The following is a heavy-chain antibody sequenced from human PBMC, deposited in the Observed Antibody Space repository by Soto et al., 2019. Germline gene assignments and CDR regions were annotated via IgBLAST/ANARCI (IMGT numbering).Heavy chain of an antibody. J-gene: IGHJ6*02. CDR3: VRLTGKSAYGLDV. Sequence: EVQLVQSGAEMKEPGESLRISCQASGYTFTKNWISWVCQMPGKGLEWMGRIDPSDSETKYNPSVEGHVRLSVDKFTSTAYLEWRSLKASDSAMYYCVRLTGKSAYGLDVWGQGTTVTVSS. CDR2: IDPSDSET. V-gene: IGHV5-10-1*03. CDR1: GYTFTKNW. D-gene: IGHD7-27*01.